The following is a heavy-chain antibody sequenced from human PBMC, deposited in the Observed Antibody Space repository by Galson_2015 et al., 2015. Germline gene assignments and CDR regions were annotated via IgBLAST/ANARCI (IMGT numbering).Heavy chain of an antibody. CDR3: ARDFGPLPVTTGGYYYGMDV. Sequence: ETLSLTCAVSGGSISSGNWWSWVRQPPGKGLEWIGEIYHSGSTNYNPSLKSRVTISVDKSKNQFSLKLSSVTAADTAVYYCARDFGPLPVTTGGYYYGMDVWGQGTTVTVSS. J-gene: IGHJ6*02. D-gene: IGHD4-17*01. CDR2: IYHSGST. V-gene: IGHV4-4*02. CDR1: GGSISSGNW.